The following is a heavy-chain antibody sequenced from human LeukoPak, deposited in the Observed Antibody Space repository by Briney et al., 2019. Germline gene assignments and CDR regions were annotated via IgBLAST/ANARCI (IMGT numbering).Heavy chain of an antibody. Sequence: SETLSLTCTVSGYSISSGYYWGWIRQPPGKGLEWIGSMYHSGSTYHNPSLRSRVTISADTSKNQLSLKLSSVTAADTAVYYCARGLLYSNSPYFDYWGQGTLVTVSS. CDR2: MYHSGST. V-gene: IGHV4-38-2*02. CDR3: ARGLLYSNSPYFDY. D-gene: IGHD6-6*01. CDR1: GYSISSGYY. J-gene: IGHJ4*02.